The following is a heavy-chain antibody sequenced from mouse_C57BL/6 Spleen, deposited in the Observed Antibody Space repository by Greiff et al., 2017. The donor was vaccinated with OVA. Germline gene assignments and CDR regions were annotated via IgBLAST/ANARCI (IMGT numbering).Heavy chain of an antibody. D-gene: IGHD2-4*01. CDR3: ARSVYDYDPYWYFDV. J-gene: IGHJ1*03. CDR1: GFSLSTSGMG. CDR2: IYWDDDK. Sequence: QVTLKESGPGILQSSQTLSLTCSFSGFSLSTSGMGVSWIRQPSGKGLEWLAHIYWDDDKRYNPSLKSRLTISKDTSRNQVFLKITSVDTADTATYYCARSVYDYDPYWYFDVWGTGTTVTVSS. V-gene: IGHV8-12*01.